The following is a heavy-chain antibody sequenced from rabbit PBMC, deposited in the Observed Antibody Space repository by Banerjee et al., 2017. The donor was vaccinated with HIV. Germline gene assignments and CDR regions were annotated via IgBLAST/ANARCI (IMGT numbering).Heavy chain of an antibody. CDR2: INTSSGNT. Sequence: QSLEESGGDLVKPGASLTLTCTASGFTISSYWMSWVRQAPGKGLEWIACINTSSGNTVYASWAKGRFTISKTSSTVDLKMTSLTAADTATYFCARGGGGYAGYAGSNLGGPGTLVTVS. V-gene: IGHV1S40*01. D-gene: IGHD7-1*01. CDR3: ARGGGGYAGYAGSNL. J-gene: IGHJ4*01. CDR1: GFTISSYW.